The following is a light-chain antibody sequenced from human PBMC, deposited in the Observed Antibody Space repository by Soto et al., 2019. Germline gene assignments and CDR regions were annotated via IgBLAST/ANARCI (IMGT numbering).Light chain of an antibody. V-gene: IGKV1-5*01. Sequence: DIQMTHSPSSLSASVLYIVTITFRSSQSISSWLAWYQQKPGKAPKLLIFDAFSLESGVPSRFSGSRSGTEFTLTISSLQPDDYATYYCQQSYDISPINFGQGTRLEIK. CDR1: QSISSW. J-gene: IGKJ5*01. CDR3: QQSYDISPIN. CDR2: DAF.